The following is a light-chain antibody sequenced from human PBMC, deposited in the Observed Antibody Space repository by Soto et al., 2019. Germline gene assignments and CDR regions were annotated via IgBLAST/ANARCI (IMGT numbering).Light chain of an antibody. J-gene: IGKJ1*01. CDR1: QGVPSSR. CDR2: GGS. V-gene: IGKV3D-15*01. CDR3: QQYGTGPPCT. Sequence: EIQMTQSPATLSVSPGETVTLSCSASQGVPSSRAAWYQQRPGQAPRLLLYGGSTRAFGIPARFSGGESGTEFPLTISSLHSGDLAVYHCQQYGTGPPCTFGQGTKV.